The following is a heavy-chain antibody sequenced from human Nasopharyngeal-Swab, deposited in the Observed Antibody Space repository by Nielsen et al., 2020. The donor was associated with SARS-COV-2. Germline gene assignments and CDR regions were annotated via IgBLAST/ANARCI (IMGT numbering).Heavy chain of an antibody. D-gene: IGHD2-15*01. CDR1: GFTFSSFE. V-gene: IGHV3-13*01. CDR2: IDTTVDT. Sequence: GESLKISCAASGFTFSSFEMHLVLQVSGQGLECVSAIDTTVDTYYPDSVEGRFTISRENAKNSLFLQINSLRVEDTAMYYCARGDGIYCGGGNCYAVDPLEIWGQGTMVTVSS. CDR3: ARGDGIYCGGGNCYAVDPLEI. J-gene: IGHJ3*02.